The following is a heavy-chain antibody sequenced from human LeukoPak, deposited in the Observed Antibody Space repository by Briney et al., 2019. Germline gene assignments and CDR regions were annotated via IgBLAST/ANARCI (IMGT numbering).Heavy chain of an antibody. Sequence: GGSLRLSCAASGFTFSSYGMHWVRQAPGKGLEWVAFIRYDGSNKYYADSVKGRFTISRDNSKNTLYLQMNSLRAEDTAVYYCAKSGEPGTIFGVDYFDYWGQGTLVTVSS. CDR3: AKSGEPGTIFGVDYFDY. V-gene: IGHV3-30*02. J-gene: IGHJ4*02. CDR2: IRYDGSNK. CDR1: GFTFSSYG. D-gene: IGHD3-3*01.